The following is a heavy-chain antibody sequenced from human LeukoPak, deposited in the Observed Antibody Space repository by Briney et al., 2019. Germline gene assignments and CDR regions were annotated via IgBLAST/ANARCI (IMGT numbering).Heavy chain of an antibody. Sequence: PGGSLRLSCAASGFTFSDYYLPWIRQAPGKGLEWVADLSSRGSYTSCADSVQGRFTISRDNAKNSMYLQMNSLTAEDTAVYYCARNMTANYYYYAMDVWGQGTTVTVSS. D-gene: IGHD2-21*02. V-gene: IGHV3-11*06. CDR1: GFTFSDYY. CDR3: ARNMTANYYYYAMDV. CDR2: LSSRGSYT. J-gene: IGHJ6*02.